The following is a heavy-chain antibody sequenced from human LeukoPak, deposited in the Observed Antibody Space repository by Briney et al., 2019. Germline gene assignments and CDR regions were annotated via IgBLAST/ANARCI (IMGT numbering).Heavy chain of an antibody. V-gene: IGHV1-18*01. Sequence: GASVKVSCKASGYTFTSYGISWVRQAPGQGLEWMGWISAYNGNTNYAQKLQGRVTMTTDTSTSTAYMELRSLRSDDTAAYYCARDQYYYDSSGYKAFDIWGQGTMVTVSS. CDR2: ISAYNGNT. CDR3: ARDQYYYDSSGYKAFDI. CDR1: GYTFTSYG. J-gene: IGHJ3*02. D-gene: IGHD3-22*01.